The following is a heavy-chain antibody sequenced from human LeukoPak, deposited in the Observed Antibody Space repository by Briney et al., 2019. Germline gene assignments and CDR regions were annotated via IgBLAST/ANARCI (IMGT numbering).Heavy chain of an antibody. V-gene: IGHV4-30-4*08. J-gene: IGHJ4*02. CDR1: GGSISTYY. D-gene: IGHD2/OR15-2a*01. CDR2: IYYSGST. Sequence: SETLSLTCTVSGGSISTYYWNWIRQPPGKGLEWIGYIYYSGSTYYNPSLKSRVTISVDTSKNQFSLKLSSVTAADTAVYYCARGLLIDGHHLDYWGQGTLVTVSS. CDR3: ARGLLIDGHHLDY.